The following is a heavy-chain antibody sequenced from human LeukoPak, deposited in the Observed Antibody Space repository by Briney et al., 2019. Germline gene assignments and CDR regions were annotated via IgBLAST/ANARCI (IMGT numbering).Heavy chain of an antibody. Sequence: PSETLSLTCAVYGVSFSGYYWSWIRQPPGKGLEWIGGINHRGSTNYNPSLKSRVTISVDTSKNQFSLKLSSVTAADTAVYYCARFSGDIVVVVAATPGFDPWGQGTLVTVSS. D-gene: IGHD2-15*01. CDR2: INHRGST. J-gene: IGHJ5*02. V-gene: IGHV4-34*01. CDR3: ARFSGDIVVVVAATPGFDP. CDR1: GVSFSGYY.